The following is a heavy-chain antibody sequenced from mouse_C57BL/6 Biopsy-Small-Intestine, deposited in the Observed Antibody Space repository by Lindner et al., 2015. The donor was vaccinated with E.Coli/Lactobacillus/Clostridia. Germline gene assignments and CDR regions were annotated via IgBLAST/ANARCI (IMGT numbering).Heavy chain of an antibody. V-gene: IGHV5-17*01. D-gene: IGHD4-1*01. CDR1: GFTFSDYG. CDR3: ANLGRGYAMDY. CDR2: ISSGSSTI. Sequence: VQLQESGGGLVKPGGSLKLSCAASGFTFSDYGMHWVRQAPEKGLEWVAYISSGSSTIYYADTVKGRFTISRDNAKNTLFPQMTSLRSEDTAMYYCANLGRGYAMDYWGQGTSVTVSS. J-gene: IGHJ4*01.